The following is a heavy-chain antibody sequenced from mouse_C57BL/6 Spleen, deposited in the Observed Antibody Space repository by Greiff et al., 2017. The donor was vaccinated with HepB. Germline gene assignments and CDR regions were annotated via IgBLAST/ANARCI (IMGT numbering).Heavy chain of an antibody. V-gene: IGHV1-15*01. D-gene: IGHD1-1*02. J-gene: IGHJ1*03. CDR3: TRFTVVDWYFDV. CDR2: IDPETGGT. CDR1: GYTFTDYE. Sequence: QVQLKESGAELVRPGASVTLSCKASGYTFTDYEMHWVKQTPVHGLEWIGAIDPETGGTAYNQKFKGKAILTADKSSSTAYMELRSLTSEDSAVYYCTRFTVVDWYFDVWGTGTTVTVSS.